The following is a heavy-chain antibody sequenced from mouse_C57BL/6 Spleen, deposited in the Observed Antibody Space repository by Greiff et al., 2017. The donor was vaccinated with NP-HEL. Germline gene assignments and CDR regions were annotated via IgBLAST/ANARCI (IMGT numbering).Heavy chain of an antibody. Sequence: VQLQQPGAELVKPGASVKMSCKASGYTFTSYWITWVKQRPGQGLEWIGDIYPGSGSTNYNEKFKSKATLTVDTSSSTAYMQLSSLTSEDSAVYYCARRKDSGYYAMDYWGQGTSVTVSS. CDR2: IYPGSGST. J-gene: IGHJ4*01. CDR3: ARRKDSGYYAMDY. V-gene: IGHV1-55*01. CDR1: GYTFTSYW.